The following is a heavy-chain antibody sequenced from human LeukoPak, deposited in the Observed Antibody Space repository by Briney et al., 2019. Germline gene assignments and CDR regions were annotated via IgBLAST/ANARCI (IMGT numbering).Heavy chain of an antibody. CDR1: GGSIRTTTW. V-gene: IGHV4-4*02. Sequence: SETLSLTCSVSGGSIRTTTWWSWVCQPPGKGLEWIGDIFHYGTTNYNPSLKSRVTMSVDTSSNQFSLTLNSVTAADTAVYYCGREKYDSRVYFVYYWGQGTLVPVPP. J-gene: IGHJ4*02. D-gene: IGHD3-22*01. CDR3: GREKYDSRVYFVYY. CDR2: IFHYGTT.